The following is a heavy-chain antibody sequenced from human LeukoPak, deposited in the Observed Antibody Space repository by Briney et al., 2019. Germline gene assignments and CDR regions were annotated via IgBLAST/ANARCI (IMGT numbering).Heavy chain of an antibody. CDR2: ISSSKSTI. Sequence: GGSLRLSCAASGFTFSSYSMNWVRQAPGKGLEWVSYISSSKSTIYYADSVKGRFTISRDNAKDSLFLQMNSLRAEDTAVYYCARKASYSSGWFTSYFDYWGRGTLVTVSS. J-gene: IGHJ4*02. CDR3: ARKASYSSGWFTSYFDY. D-gene: IGHD6-19*01. V-gene: IGHV3-48*04. CDR1: GFTFSSYS.